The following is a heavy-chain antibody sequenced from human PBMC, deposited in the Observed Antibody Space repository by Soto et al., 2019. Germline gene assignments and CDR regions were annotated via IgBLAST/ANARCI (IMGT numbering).Heavy chain of an antibody. CDR1: GFTFSSYG. V-gene: IGHV3-30*18. J-gene: IGHJ6*02. CDR3: AKDGSVVPAAIRGKRYYYYGMDV. Sequence: PGGSVRLSCAASGFTFSSYGMHWVRQAPGKGLEWVAVISYDGSNKYYADSVKGRFTISRDNSKNTLYLQMNSLRAEDTAVYYCAKDGSVVPAAIRGKRYYYYGMDVWGQGTTVTVSS. CDR2: ISYDGSNK. D-gene: IGHD2-2*02.